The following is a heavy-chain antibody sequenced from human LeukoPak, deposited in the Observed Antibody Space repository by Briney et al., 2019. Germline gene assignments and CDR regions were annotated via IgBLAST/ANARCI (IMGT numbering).Heavy chain of an antibody. CDR3: AKDQTIFGVVQDQYFDY. CDR2: ISGSGGST. J-gene: IGHJ4*02. CDR1: GFTFSSYA. Sequence: GRSLRLSCAASGFTFSSYAMSWVRQAPGKGLESVSAISGSGGSTYYADSVKGRFTISRDNSKNTLYLQMNSLRAEDTAVYYCAKDQTIFGVVQDQYFDYWGQGTLVTVSS. V-gene: IGHV3-23*01. D-gene: IGHD3-3*01.